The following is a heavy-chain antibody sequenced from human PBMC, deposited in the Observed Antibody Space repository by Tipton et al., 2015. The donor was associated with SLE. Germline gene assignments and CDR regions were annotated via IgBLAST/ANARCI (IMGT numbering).Heavy chain of an antibody. Sequence: TLSLTCAVYGGPFSGYQWIWIRQPPGKGLTWIGDINHGGSTNYNPSLESRLTISLDTSKNQFSLKLSSVTAADTALYFCARHWGAARSPWFYFYGFDVWGQGTTVTVAS. J-gene: IGHJ6*02. D-gene: IGHD6-6*01. CDR2: INHGGST. CDR3: ARHWGAARSPWFYFYGFDV. V-gene: IGHV4-34*01. CDR1: GGPFSGYQ.